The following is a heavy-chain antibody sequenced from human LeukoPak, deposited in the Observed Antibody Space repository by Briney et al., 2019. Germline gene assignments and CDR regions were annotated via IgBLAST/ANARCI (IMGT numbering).Heavy chain of an antibody. CDR3: AREPWSSGWLYFDY. J-gene: IGHJ4*02. Sequence: GGSLRLSCAASGFTVSSYEMNWVRQAPGKGLEWVSYISSSGSTIYYADSVKGRFTISRDNAKNSLYLQMNSLRAEDTAVYYCAREPWSSGWLYFDYWGQGTLVTVSS. D-gene: IGHD6-19*01. V-gene: IGHV3-48*03. CDR1: GFTVSSYE. CDR2: ISSSGSTI.